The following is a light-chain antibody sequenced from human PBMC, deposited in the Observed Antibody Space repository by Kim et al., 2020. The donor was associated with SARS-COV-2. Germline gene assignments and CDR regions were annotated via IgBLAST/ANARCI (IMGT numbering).Light chain of an antibody. Sequence: PGERATLSCRASQSVRGSYLAWYQQQKPGQAPRLLIYGASSRATGIPDRFSGSGSGTDFTPTISRLEPEDFAVYYCQQYGNAPDTFGQGTRLEIK. CDR2: GAS. V-gene: IGKV3-20*01. J-gene: IGKJ5*01. CDR1: QSVRGSY. CDR3: QQYGNAPDT.